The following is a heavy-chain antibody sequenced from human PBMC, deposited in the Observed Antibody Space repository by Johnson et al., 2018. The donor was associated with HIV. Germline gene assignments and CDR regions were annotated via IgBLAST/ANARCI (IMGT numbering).Heavy chain of an antibody. CDR1: GFTVSSNY. CDR2: IKQDGSEK. D-gene: IGHD2-21*01. CDR3: ARSIVVEGDDAFDI. Sequence: VQLVESGGGLIQPGGSLRLSCAASGFTVSSNYMSWVRQAPGKGLEWVANIKQDGSEKYYVDSVKGRFTISRDNAKNSLYLQMNSLRAEDTAVYYCARSIVVEGDDAFDIWGQGTMVTVSS. J-gene: IGHJ3*02. V-gene: IGHV3-7*05.